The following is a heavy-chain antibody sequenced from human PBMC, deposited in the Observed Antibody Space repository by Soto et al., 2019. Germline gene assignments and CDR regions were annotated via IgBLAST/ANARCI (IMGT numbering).Heavy chain of an antibody. D-gene: IGHD3-22*01. V-gene: IGHV1-18*01. CDR1: GYTFTSYG. CDR3: ARGTDDSSGYYLFDAFDI. Sequence: GASVKVSCKASGYTFTSYGISWVRQAPGQGLEWMGWTSAYNGNTNYAQKLQGRVTMTTDTSTSTAYMELRSLRSDDTAVYYCARGTDDSSGYYLFDAFDIWGQGTMVTVSS. J-gene: IGHJ3*02. CDR2: TSAYNGNT.